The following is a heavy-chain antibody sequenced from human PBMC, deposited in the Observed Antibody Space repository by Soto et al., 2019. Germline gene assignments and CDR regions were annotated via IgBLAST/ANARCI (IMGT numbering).Heavy chain of an antibody. D-gene: IGHD3-10*01. CDR3: AHRYYYGSGLT. CDR1: GFSLSTSGVG. CDR2: IYWNDDK. Sequence: QITLKESGPTLVKPTQTLTLTCTFSGFSLSTSGVGVGWIRQPPGKALEWLGLIYWNDDKRYSPSLKSRLTITKDTSKNQVVLTMTNMDPVDTATYYCAHRYYYGSGLTWGQGTLVTVSS. J-gene: IGHJ4*02. V-gene: IGHV2-5*01.